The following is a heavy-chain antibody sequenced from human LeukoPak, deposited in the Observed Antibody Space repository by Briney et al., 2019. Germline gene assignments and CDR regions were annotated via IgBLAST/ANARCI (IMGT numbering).Heavy chain of an antibody. D-gene: IGHD1-26*01. J-gene: IGHJ4*02. CDR2: IYPGDSGT. CDR1: GYSFTSYW. Sequence: HGESLKISCKGSGYSFTSYWIGWVRQMPGKGLEWMGIIYPGDSGTRYSPSFQGQVTISADKSISTAYLQWSSLKASDTAMYYCARRLSERELYFDYWGQGTLVTVSS. CDR3: ARRLSERELYFDY. V-gene: IGHV5-51*01.